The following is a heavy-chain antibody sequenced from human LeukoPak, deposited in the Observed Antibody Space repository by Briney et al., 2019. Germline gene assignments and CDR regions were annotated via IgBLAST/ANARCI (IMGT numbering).Heavy chain of an antibody. Sequence: GGSLRLSCAASGFTFSSYAMSWVRQAPGKGLEWVSAISGSGGSTYYADSVKGRFTISRDNSKNTLYLQMNSLRAEDTAAYYCAKDQGRAAAGTPADYWGQGTLVTVSS. CDR3: AKDQGRAAAGTPADY. CDR1: GFTFSSYA. D-gene: IGHD6-13*01. CDR2: ISGSGGST. J-gene: IGHJ4*02. V-gene: IGHV3-23*01.